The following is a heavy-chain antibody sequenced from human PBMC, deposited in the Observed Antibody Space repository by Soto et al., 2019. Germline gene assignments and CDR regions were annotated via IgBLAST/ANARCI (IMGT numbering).Heavy chain of an antibody. CDR2: INPSGGST. D-gene: IGHD1-26*01. Sequence: ASVKVSFKASGYAFTSYYMQWVRQAPGQGLEWMGIINPSGGSTSYAQKFQGRVTMTRDTSTSTVYMELSSLRSEDTAVYYCARDWVGATSSFFDYWGQGTLVTVSS. CDR1: GYAFTSYY. J-gene: IGHJ4*02. V-gene: IGHV1-46*01. CDR3: ARDWVGATSSFFDY.